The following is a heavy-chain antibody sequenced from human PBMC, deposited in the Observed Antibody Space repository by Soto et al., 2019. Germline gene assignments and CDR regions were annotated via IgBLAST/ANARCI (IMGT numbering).Heavy chain of an antibody. CDR3: ARVGYCSSTSCYEEEGYYYYGMDV. CDR1: GGTFSSYA. J-gene: IGHJ6*02. Sequence: ASVKVSCKASGGTFSSYAISWVRQAPGQGLEWMGGIIPIFGTANSAQKFQGRVTITADESTSTAYMELSSLRSEDTAVYYCARVGYCSSTSCYEEEGYYYYGMDVWGQGTTVTVSS. D-gene: IGHD2-2*01. CDR2: IIPIFGTA. V-gene: IGHV1-69*13.